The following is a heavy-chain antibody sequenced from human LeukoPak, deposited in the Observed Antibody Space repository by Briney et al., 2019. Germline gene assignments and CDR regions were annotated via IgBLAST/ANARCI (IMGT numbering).Heavy chain of an antibody. CDR1: GYTFTSYD. CDR2: MNPNSGNT. V-gene: IGHV1-8*01. D-gene: IGHD3-9*01. J-gene: IGHJ6*03. CDR3: ARGLHFDWLLTYYYYYMDV. Sequence: ASVKVSCKASGYTFTSYDINWVRQATGQGLEWMGWMNPNSGNTGYAQKFQGRVTMTRNTSISTAYMELSSLRSEDTAVYYCARGLHFDWLLTYYYYYMDVWGKGTTVTISS.